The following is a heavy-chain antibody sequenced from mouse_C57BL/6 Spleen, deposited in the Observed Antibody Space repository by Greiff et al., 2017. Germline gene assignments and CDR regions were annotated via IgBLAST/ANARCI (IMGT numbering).Heavy chain of an antibody. CDR1: GYTFTSYW. Sequence: QVQLKQPGAELVKPGASVKLSCKASGYTFTSYWMQWVKQRPGPGLEWIGEIDPSDSYTNYKQKFKGKATLTVDTSSSTAYMQLSSLTSEDSAVYYCARRGAYYDYDDWYFDVWGTGTTVTGSS. V-gene: IGHV1-50*01. D-gene: IGHD2-4*01. J-gene: IGHJ1*03. CDR3: ARRGAYYDYDDWYFDV. CDR2: IDPSDSYT.